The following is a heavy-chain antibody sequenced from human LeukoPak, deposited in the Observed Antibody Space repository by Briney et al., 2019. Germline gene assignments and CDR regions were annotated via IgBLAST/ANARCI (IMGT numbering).Heavy chain of an antibody. CDR3: ARDQVERNWNYLYWFDP. J-gene: IGHJ5*02. V-gene: IGHV1-18*01. CDR1: GYTFTSYG. Sequence: ASVKVSCKASGYTFTSYGISWVRQAPGQGLEWMGWISAYNGNTNYAQKLQGRVTMTTDTSTSTAYMELRSLRSDDTAVYYCARDQVERNWNYLYWFDPWGQEPWSPSPQ. D-gene: IGHD1-7*01. CDR2: ISAYNGNT.